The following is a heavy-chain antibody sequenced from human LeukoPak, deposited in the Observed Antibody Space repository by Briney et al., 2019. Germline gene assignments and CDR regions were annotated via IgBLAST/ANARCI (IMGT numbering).Heavy chain of an antibody. V-gene: IGHV4-4*02. CDR3: ARAGKYSYDFY. D-gene: IGHD5-18*01. J-gene: IGHJ4*02. CDR1: GGSISSSNW. Sequence: PSETLSLTCAVSGGSISSSNWWSWVRPPPGKGLEWIGEIYHSGSTNYNPSLKSRVTISRDKSKNPFSLKLNSVTAADTAVYYCARAGKYSYDFYWGQGTLVTVSS. CDR2: IYHSGST.